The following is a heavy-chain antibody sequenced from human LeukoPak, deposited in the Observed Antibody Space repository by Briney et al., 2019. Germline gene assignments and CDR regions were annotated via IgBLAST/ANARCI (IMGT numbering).Heavy chain of an antibody. CDR1: GGSFSGYY. V-gene: IGHV4-34*01. Sequence: SEALSLTCAVYGGSFSGYYWSWIRQPPGKGLEWIGQTNHSGSSNYNPSLKSRVTISVETSKNQFSLKLSSVTAADTAVYYCARYVYDSSGYYYYYYYMDVWGKGTTVTVSS. D-gene: IGHD3-22*01. CDR2: TNHSGSS. J-gene: IGHJ6*03. CDR3: ARYVYDSSGYYYYYYYMDV.